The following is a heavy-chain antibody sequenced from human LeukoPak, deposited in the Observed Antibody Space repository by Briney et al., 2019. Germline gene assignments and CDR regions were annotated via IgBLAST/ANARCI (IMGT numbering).Heavy chain of an antibody. J-gene: IGHJ4*02. CDR3: AKDRRAGGYDY. D-gene: IGHD3-10*01. CDR2: IRGSGGNT. V-gene: IGHV3-23*01. CDR1: ELTFSRNG. Sequence: GGTLRLACAASELTFSRNGMAWVRQAPEKGLEWVSAIRGSGGNTYYADSVKGRFTISRDNSKNTLYLQMNSLRAEDTAVYYCAKDRRAGGYDYWGQGTLVTVSS.